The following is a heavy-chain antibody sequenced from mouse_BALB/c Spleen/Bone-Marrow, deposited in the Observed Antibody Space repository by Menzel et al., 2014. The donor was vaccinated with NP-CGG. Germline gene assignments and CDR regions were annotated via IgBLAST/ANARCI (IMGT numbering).Heavy chain of an antibody. CDR2: IDPETGGT. V-gene: IGHV1-15*01. J-gene: IGHJ3*01. Sequence: VQRVESGAELVRPGASVTLSCKASGYTFTDYEMHWVKQTPVHGLEWIGAIDPETGGTAYNQKFKGKATLTADKSSSTAYMELRSLTSEDSAVYYCTRWETGPFAYWGQGTLVTVSA. CDR1: GYTFTDYE. D-gene: IGHD4-1*01. CDR3: TRWETGPFAY.